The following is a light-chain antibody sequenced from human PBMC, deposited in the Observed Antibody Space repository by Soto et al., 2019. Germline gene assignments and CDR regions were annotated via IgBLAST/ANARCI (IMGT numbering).Light chain of an antibody. CDR3: SSFTGNHNFVV. CDR2: DVT. J-gene: IGLJ2*01. Sequence: QSALTQPPSASGSPGQSVTISCTGTSSDVGIYNYVSWYQQHPGKAPKLMIYDVTKRPSGVPDRFSGSKSDSTASLTVSGLQAEDEADYYCSSFTGNHNFVVFGGGTKLTVL. V-gene: IGLV2-8*01. CDR1: SSDVGIYNY.